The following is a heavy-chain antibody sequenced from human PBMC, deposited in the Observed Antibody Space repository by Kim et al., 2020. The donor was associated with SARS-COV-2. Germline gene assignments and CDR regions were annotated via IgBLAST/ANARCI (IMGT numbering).Heavy chain of an antibody. Sequence: GGSLRLSCAASGFTFSKYGMRWVRQVPGEGLVWVSRSNEDGSNTNYADSVRGRFTISRDNARSTLYLQMNSLGAEDTALYYCACDLCASDDLWGQGTLVTVSS. J-gene: IGHJ5*02. CDR2: SNEDGSNT. V-gene: IGHV3-74*01. CDR3: ACDLCASDDL. CDR1: GFTFSKYG. D-gene: IGHD2-21*01.